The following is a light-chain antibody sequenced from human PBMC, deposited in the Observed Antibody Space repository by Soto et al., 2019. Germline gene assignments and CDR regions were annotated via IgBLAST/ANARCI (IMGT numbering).Light chain of an antibody. Sequence: EIVLTQSPATLSLSPGERATLSCRASQSVSSYLAWYQQKPGQAPRLLIYGASNRATGIPDRFSGSGSGTDFTLTISRLEPEDFAVYYCHQYKSSPFTFGPGTKVDIK. V-gene: IGKV3-20*01. J-gene: IGKJ3*01. CDR1: QSVSSY. CDR2: GAS. CDR3: HQYKSSPFT.